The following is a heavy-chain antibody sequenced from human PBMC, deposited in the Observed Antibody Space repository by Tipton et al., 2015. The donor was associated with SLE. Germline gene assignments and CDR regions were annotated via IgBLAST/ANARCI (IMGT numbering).Heavy chain of an antibody. CDR3: ARAVYSSSWYDSYYYYGMDV. Sequence: TLSLTCAVYGGSFSGYYWSWIRQPPGKGLEWIGEINHSGSTNYNPSLKSRVTISVDTSKNQFSLKLSSVTAADTAVYYCARAVYSSSWYDSYYYYGMDVWGQGTTVTVSS. V-gene: IGHV4-34*01. CDR1: GGSFSGYY. D-gene: IGHD6-13*01. J-gene: IGHJ6*02. CDR2: INHSGST.